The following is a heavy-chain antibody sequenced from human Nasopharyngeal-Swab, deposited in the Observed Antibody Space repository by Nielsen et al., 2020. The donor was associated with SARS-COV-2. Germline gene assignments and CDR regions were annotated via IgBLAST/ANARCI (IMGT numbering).Heavy chain of an antibody. CDR1: GFTFRSHA. CDR2: ISFGGVST. CDR3: ARAAAGTSYYYGMDV. D-gene: IGHD6-13*01. Sequence: GESLKISCAASGFTFRSHAMSWVRQAPGKGPEWVSGISFGGVSTYYADSVKGRFTISRDNSKNTLFLQMYSLRAEDTAVYYCARAAAGTSYYYGMDVWGQGTTVTVSS. J-gene: IGHJ6*02. V-gene: IGHV3-23*01.